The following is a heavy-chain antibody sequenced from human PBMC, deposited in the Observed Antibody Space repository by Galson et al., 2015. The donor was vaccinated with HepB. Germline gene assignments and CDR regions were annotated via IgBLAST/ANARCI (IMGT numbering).Heavy chain of an antibody. J-gene: IGHJ4*02. CDR3: ARVDASIFGVALDY. D-gene: IGHD3-3*01. V-gene: IGHV1-46*01. CDR2: INPSGGNT. Sequence: SVKDSCKASGYTFTSYYIYWVRQAPGQGLECMGIINPSGGNTIHTQKFQGRVTMTRDTSITTVYMELNSLTFDDTAVYYCARVDASIFGVALDYWGQGTLVTVSS. CDR1: GYTFTSYY.